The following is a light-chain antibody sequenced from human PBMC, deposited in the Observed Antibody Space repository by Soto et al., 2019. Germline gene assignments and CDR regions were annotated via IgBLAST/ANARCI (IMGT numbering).Light chain of an antibody. V-gene: IGKV1-5*03. CDR2: KAS. CDR1: QTISSW. CDR3: QQYKSYPYT. Sequence: DIQMTQSPSTLSASVGDRVTITCRASQTISSWLAWFQQKPGKAPKVLMYKASSLEGGVPSRFSGSGSGTEFTLTISSLQPDDFATYYCQQYKSYPYTLGQGTKLEIK. J-gene: IGKJ2*01.